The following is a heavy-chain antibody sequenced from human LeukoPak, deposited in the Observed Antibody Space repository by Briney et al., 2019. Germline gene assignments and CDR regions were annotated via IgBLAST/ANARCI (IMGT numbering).Heavy chain of an antibody. CDR3: AKDRRVTIFEGFDY. CDR2: ISVSGVST. CDR1: EFTFSSYA. Sequence: GGSLRLSCAASEFTFSSYAMSWVRQAPGKGLEWVSAISVSGVSTYYADSVKGRFTISRDNSKNTLYLQMNSLRAEDTAVYYFAKDRRVTIFEGFDYWGQGTLVTVSS. J-gene: IGHJ4*02. D-gene: IGHD3-9*01. V-gene: IGHV3-23*01.